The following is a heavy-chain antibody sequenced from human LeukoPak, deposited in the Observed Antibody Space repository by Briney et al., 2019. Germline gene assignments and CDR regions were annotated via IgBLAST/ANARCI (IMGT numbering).Heavy chain of an antibody. Sequence: GGSLRLSCAASGFTFRSYDMHWVRQAPGKGLEWVTIISYDGSSKYYADSVKGRFTISRDNSKNTLYLQMNSLRVEDTAVYYCAKRNDGYSLDPWGQGTLVTVSS. D-gene: IGHD5-24*01. CDR2: ISYDGSSK. J-gene: IGHJ5*02. CDR1: GFTFRSYD. CDR3: AKRNDGYSLDP. V-gene: IGHV3-30*18.